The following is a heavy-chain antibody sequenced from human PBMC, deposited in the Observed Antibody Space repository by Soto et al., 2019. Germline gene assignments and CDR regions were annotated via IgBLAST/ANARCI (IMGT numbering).Heavy chain of an antibody. CDR2: INHSGST. Sequence: SETLSLTCAVYGGSFSGYYWSWIRQPPGKGLEWIGEINHSGSTNYNPSLKSRVTISVDTSKNQFSLKLSSVTAADTAVYYCARVISSGYYSPIDYWGQGTLVTVSS. CDR1: GGSFSGYY. CDR3: ARVISSGYYSPIDY. D-gene: IGHD3-3*01. V-gene: IGHV4-34*01. J-gene: IGHJ4*02.